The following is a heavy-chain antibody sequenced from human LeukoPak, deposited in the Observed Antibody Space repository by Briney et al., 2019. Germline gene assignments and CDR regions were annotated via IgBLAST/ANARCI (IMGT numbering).Heavy chain of an antibody. V-gene: IGHV4-34*01. J-gene: IGHJ4*02. Sequence: SETLSLTCAVYGGSFSGYYWSWIRQPPGKGLEWIGEINPSGSTNYNPSLKSRVTISVDTSKNQFSLKLSSVTAADTAVYYCARNPRNDYVWGSYRSNDYWGQGTLVTVSS. CDR2: INPSGST. CDR1: GGSFSGYY. D-gene: IGHD3-16*02. CDR3: ARNPRNDYVWGSYRSNDY.